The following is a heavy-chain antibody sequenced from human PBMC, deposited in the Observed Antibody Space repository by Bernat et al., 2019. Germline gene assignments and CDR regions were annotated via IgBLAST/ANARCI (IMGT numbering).Heavy chain of an antibody. D-gene: IGHD6-19*01. CDR1: GYTLTGYY. CDR2: INPNSGDT. J-gene: IGHJ4*02. CDR3: ARDGSPYSRGLDY. V-gene: IGHV1-2*06. Sequence: QVQLVQSGAEAKKPGASVKVSCEASGYTLTGYYMHWVRQAPGQGLEWMGRINPNSGDTNYAQKFQGRVTMTRDTSISTAYMELSRLISDDTAVYYCARDGSPYSRGLDYWGQGTLVTISS.